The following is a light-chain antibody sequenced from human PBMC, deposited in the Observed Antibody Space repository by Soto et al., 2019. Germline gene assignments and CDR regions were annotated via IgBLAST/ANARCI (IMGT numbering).Light chain of an antibody. J-gene: IGKJ1*01. V-gene: IGKV1-39*01. CDR1: QSLRSY. Sequence: DIQMTQSPSSLSSSILERFTITCRASQSLRSYLNWYQQKPGKAPRLLIYRASTLQSGVPSRFSGSGSGTDFTLTISSLQPEDFATYYCQQSHSIPWTFGQGTKVDIK. CDR2: RAS. CDR3: QQSHSIPWT.